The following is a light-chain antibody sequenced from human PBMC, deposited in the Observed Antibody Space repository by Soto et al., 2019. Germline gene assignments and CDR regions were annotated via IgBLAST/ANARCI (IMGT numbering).Light chain of an antibody. CDR3: QQYNDRPPLT. CDR1: QSVNNN. CDR2: DTS. J-gene: IGKJ4*01. Sequence: EVVMTQSPALPSVSPGERVTLSRRASQSVNNNLAWYQQQPGQAPRLLIYDTSSRATGVPARFSGSGSGTEFTLTISSLKAEDFAVYYCQQYNDRPPLTFGGGTKVDIK. V-gene: IGKV3-15*01.